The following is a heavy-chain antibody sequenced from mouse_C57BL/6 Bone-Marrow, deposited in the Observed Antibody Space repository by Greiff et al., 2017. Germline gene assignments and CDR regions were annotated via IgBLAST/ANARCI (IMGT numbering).Heavy chain of an antibody. CDR1: EYEFPSHD. CDR3: ARHCYDYGSSYVDWYCDV. D-gene: IGHD1-1*01. CDR2: INSDGGST. V-gene: IGHV5-2*01. J-gene: IGHJ1*03. Sequence: EVQRVESGGGLVQPGESLKLSCESNEYEFPSHDMSWVRKTPEKRLELVAAINSDGGSTYYPDTMERRFIISRDNTKKTLYLQMSSLRSEDTALYYCARHCYDYGSSYVDWYCDVWGTGTTVTVSS.